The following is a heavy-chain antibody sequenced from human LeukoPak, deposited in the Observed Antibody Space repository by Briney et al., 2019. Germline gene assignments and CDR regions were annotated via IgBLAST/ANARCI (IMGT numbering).Heavy chain of an antibody. D-gene: IGHD3-22*01. CDR3: ARGDDSGYYDYFDY. J-gene: IGHJ4*02. V-gene: IGHV3-30*14. CDR2: ISYDGSNK. CDR1: GFTLSGYP. Sequence: GGSLRLSCAASGFTLSGYPIHWVRQAPGKGLEWVAVISYDGSNKYYAASVKGRFTISRDFSKNTVFLHMNSLRAEDTAMYYCARGDDSGYYDYFDYWGQGALVTVSS.